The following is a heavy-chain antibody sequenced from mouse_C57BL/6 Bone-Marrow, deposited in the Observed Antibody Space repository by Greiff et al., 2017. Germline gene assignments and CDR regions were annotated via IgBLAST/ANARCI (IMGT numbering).Heavy chain of an antibody. J-gene: IGHJ3*01. D-gene: IGHD1-1*01. V-gene: IGHV10-1*01. CDR1: GFSFNTYA. Sequence: EVKVVESGGGLVQPKGSLKLSCAASGFSFNTYAMNWVRQAPGKGLEWVARIRSKSNNYATYYADSVKDRFTISRDDSESMLYLQMNNLKTEDTAMYYCVRHGVDSSFAYWGQGTLVTVSA. CDR3: VRHGVDSSFAY. CDR2: IRSKSNNYAT.